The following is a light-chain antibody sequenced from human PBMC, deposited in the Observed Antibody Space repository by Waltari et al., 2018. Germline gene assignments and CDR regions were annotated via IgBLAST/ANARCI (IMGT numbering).Light chain of an antibody. J-gene: IGKJ5*01. Sequence: DIQMTQSTSSLSTSVGARVTITCQASKDITYRLNWYQQKPGKAPKLLIYDASNLEIGVPSRFSGSGAGTDFTFTISNLQPEDIATYYCLQYDNLPPITFGQGTRLDIK. CDR3: LQYDNLPPIT. CDR1: KDITYR. CDR2: DAS. V-gene: IGKV1-33*01.